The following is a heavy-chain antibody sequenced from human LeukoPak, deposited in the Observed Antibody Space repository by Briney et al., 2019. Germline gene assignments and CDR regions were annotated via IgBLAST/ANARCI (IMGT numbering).Heavy chain of an antibody. V-gene: IGHV4-4*07. Sequence: SETLSLTCTVSGGSISGYYWSWIRQPAGKGLEWIGRIYTSGSTNYNPSLKSRVTMSVDTSKNQFSLKLSSVTAADTAVYYCARMIIAAAGTTATYFDYWGQGTLVTVSS. CDR2: IYTSGST. CDR1: GGSISGYY. CDR3: ARMIIAAAGTTATYFDY. D-gene: IGHD6-13*01. J-gene: IGHJ4*02.